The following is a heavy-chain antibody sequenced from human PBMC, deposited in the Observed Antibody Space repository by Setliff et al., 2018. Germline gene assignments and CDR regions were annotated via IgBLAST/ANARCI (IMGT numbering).Heavy chain of an antibody. CDR3: ARGFDVCGGGACYTDGPYYFDY. J-gene: IGHJ4*02. CDR1: GFTFSDHY. D-gene: IGHD2-21*02. CDR2: IHYSGNT. V-gene: IGHV4-59*11. Sequence: GSLRLSCAASGFTFSDHYMDWVRQAPGKGLEWLGYIHYSGNTNYNPSLKSRVTISFNTSKNQISLKLSSVAAADTAVYYCARGFDVCGGGACYTDGPYYFDYWGLGTLVTVSS.